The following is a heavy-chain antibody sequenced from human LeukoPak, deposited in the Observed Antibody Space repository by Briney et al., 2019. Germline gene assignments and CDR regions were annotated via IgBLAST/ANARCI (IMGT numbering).Heavy chain of an antibody. CDR1: GGSISSYY. V-gene: IGHV4-59*08. D-gene: IGHD2-21*01. Sequence: SETLSLTCTVSGGSISSYYWSWVRQPPGKGLEWIGYIYYSGSTNYNPSLKSRVTISVDTSKNQFSLKLSSVTAADTAVYYCARLEHIVVVTLDWYFDLWGRGTLVTVSS. CDR2: IYYSGST. J-gene: IGHJ2*01. CDR3: ARLEHIVVVTLDWYFDL.